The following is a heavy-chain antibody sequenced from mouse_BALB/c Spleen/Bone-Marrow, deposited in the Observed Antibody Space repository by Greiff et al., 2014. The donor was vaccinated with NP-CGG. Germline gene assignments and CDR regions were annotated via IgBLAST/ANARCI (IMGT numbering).Heavy chain of an antibody. CDR2: IYPGDGDT. Sequence: VQLQQSGAELARPGASVKLSCKASGYTFTSYWMQWVKQRPGQGLEWIGAIYPGDGDTRYTQKFKGKATLTADKSSSTAYMQLXSLASXDSAVYYCARYYYGSSYEYFDVWGAGTTVTVSS. D-gene: IGHD1-1*01. V-gene: IGHV1-87*01. J-gene: IGHJ1*01. CDR1: GYTFTSYW. CDR3: ARYYYGSSYEYFDV.